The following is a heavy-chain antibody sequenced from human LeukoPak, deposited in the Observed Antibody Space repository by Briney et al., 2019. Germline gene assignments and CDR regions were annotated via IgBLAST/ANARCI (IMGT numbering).Heavy chain of an antibody. Sequence: SETLSLTCAVYGGSFSGYYWSWIRQPPGKGLEWIGEINHSGSTNYNPSLKSRVTISVDTSKNQFSLKLSSVTAADTDVYYCARVPVAGTSWFDPWGQGTLVTVSS. J-gene: IGHJ5*02. CDR3: ARVPVAGTSWFDP. V-gene: IGHV4-34*01. CDR1: GGSFSGYY. D-gene: IGHD6-19*01. CDR2: INHSGST.